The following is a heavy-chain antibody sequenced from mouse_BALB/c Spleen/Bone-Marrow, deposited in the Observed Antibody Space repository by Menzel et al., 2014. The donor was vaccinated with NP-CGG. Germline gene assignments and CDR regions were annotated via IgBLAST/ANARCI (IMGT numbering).Heavy chain of an antibody. Sequence: EVHLVESGPDLVKPSQSLSLTCTVTGFSITSGYSWHWIRQFPGNKLEWMGYIHYSVGTNYNPSLKSRISITRDTSKNQFFLQLNTVTTEDTATYYCARKGTGTSYFDYWGQGTTLTASS. V-gene: IGHV3-1*02. J-gene: IGHJ2*01. CDR2: IHYSVGT. CDR3: ARKGTGTSYFDY. CDR1: GFSITSGYS. D-gene: IGHD4-1*01.